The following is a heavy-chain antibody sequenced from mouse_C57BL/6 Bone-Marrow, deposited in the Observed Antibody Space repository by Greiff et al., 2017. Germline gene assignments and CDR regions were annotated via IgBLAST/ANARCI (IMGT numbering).Heavy chain of an antibody. V-gene: IGHV1-64*01. Sequence: QVQLQQPGAELVKPGASVKLSCKASGYTFTSYWMHWVKQRPGQGLEWIGMIHPNSGSTNYNEKFKSKATLTVDKSSSTAYMQLISLTSEASAVYYCAKLLRSMTDIGMDYWGQGTSVTGSS. J-gene: IGHJ4*01. CDR1: GYTFTSYW. CDR2: IHPNSGST. D-gene: IGHD1-1*01. CDR3: AKLLRSMTDIGMDY.